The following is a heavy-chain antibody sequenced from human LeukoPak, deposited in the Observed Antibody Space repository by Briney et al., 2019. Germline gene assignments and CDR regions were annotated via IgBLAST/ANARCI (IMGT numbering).Heavy chain of an antibody. Sequence: SETLSLTCAVSGGSFSGYYWTWVRQPPGKGLEWIGEINHSGSANYNPSLKSRVTISLDTSKNQFSLNLSSVTAADTAVYYCARGQGTVTTHWGQGTLVTVSS. D-gene: IGHD4-17*01. V-gene: IGHV4-34*01. CDR1: GGSFSGYY. CDR2: INHSGSA. J-gene: IGHJ4*02. CDR3: ARGQGTVTTH.